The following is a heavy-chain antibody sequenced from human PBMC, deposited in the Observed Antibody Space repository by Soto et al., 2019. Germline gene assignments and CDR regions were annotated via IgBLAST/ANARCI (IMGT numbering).Heavy chain of an antibody. J-gene: IGHJ4*02. CDR1: GITLRNDW. V-gene: IGHV3-74*01. D-gene: IGHD6-19*01. CDR3: AVVENSGWSDPFEH. CDR2: IKSDGTTT. Sequence: GGSLRLSCAGSGITLRNDWMHWVRQAPGKGLLWVARIKSDGTTTNYADSVQGRFTVSRDSAKDTFYLQVDSLRVEDTALYYCAVVENSGWSDPFEHWGRGTLVTVSS.